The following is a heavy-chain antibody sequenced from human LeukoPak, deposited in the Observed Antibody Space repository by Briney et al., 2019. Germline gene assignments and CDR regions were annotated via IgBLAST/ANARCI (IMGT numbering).Heavy chain of an antibody. D-gene: IGHD3-16*01. CDR1: GLTFSSYA. CDR2: ISYDGRNK. J-gene: IGHJ4*02. CDR3: ARDYGGTQDY. Sequence: PGRSLRLSCAPSGLTFSSYAMHCVRHARGEGREWVAFISYDGRNKYYADSVKGRFPISRDNSKNTLYLQKNSLRAEDTAVYCCARDYGGTQDYRGQGTLVTVSS. V-gene: IGHV3-30-3*01.